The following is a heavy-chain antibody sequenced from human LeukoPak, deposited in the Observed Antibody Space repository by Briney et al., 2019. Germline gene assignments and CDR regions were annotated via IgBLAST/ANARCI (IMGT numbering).Heavy chain of an antibody. CDR1: GYSFATYW. V-gene: IGHV5-51*01. CDR3: ARRGYCGGDCYSDY. D-gene: IGHD2-21*01. CDR2: IYPGDSDT. Sequence: PGESLKTSCKGSGYSFATYWIGWVRQMPGKGLEWMGIIYPGDSDTRYSPSFQGQVTISADKSISTAFLQWSSLKASDTAMYYCARRGYCGGDCYSDYWGQGTLVTVSS. J-gene: IGHJ4*02.